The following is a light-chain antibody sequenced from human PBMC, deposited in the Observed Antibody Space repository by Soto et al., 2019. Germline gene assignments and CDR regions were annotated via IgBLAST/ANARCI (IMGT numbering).Light chain of an antibody. V-gene: IGKV1-9*01. CDR3: QQLRSSPFT. Sequence: DIQLTQSPSFLSASVGDRVTITCRASQDVSHNLAWYQKKPGKAPELLIHAASTLLSGVPSRFSGSESGTEFTLTISSLQPEDYATYYCQQLRSSPFTFGPGTKVDIK. J-gene: IGKJ3*01. CDR1: QDVSHN. CDR2: AAS.